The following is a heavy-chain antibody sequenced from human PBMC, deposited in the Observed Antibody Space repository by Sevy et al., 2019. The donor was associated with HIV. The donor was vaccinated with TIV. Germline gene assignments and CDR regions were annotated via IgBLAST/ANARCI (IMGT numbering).Heavy chain of an antibody. CDR3: ARAIWGANDAFDI. D-gene: IGHD7-27*01. CDR2: IKQDGSEK. V-gene: IGHV3-7*01. J-gene: IGHJ3*02. CDR1: GFTFSSYW. Sequence: GGSLRLSCAASGFTFSSYWMSWVRQAPGKGLEWVANIKQDGSEKYYVDSVKGRFTISRDNAKNSLYLQMNSLRAEDTAVYYCARAIWGANDAFDIWGQGTMVTVSS.